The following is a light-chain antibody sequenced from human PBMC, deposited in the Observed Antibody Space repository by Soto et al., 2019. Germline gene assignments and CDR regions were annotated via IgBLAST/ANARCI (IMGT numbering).Light chain of an antibody. J-gene: IGKJ2*01. CDR3: QQLNSYPRMYT. CDR2: AAS. V-gene: IGKV1-9*01. Sequence: IQLTQSPSSLSASVGDRVTITCRASQGISSYLAWYQQKPGKAPKLLIYAASTLKSGVPSRFSGSGSGTDFTLTISSLQPEDFATYYCQQLNSYPRMYTFGQGTKLEIK. CDR1: QGISSY.